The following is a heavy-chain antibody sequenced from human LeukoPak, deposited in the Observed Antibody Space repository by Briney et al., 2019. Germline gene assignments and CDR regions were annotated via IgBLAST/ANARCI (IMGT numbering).Heavy chain of an antibody. D-gene: IGHD6-19*01. V-gene: IGHV1-69*13. CDR3: ARALPVAGRSPFDY. CDR2: IIPIFGTA. Sequence: ASVKVSCKASGGTFSSYAISWVRQAPGQGLEWMGGIIPIFGTANYAQKFQGRDTITADESTSTAYMELSSLRSEDTAVYYCARALPVAGRSPFDYWGQGTLVTVSS. CDR1: GGTFSSYA. J-gene: IGHJ4*02.